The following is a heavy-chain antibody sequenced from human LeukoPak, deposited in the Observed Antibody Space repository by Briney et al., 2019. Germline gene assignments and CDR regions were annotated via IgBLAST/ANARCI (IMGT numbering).Heavy chain of an antibody. CDR1: GFTVSSNY. V-gene: IGHV3-53*01. J-gene: IGHJ4*02. CDR3: ARCARAYYDSSGYYWDY. Sequence: SGGSLRLSCAASGFTVSSNYMSWVRQAPGKGLEWVPVIYSGGSTYYADSVKGRFTISRDNSKNTLYLQMNSLRAEDTAVYYCARCARAYYDSSGYYWDYWGQGTLVTVSS. CDR2: IYSGGST. D-gene: IGHD3-22*01.